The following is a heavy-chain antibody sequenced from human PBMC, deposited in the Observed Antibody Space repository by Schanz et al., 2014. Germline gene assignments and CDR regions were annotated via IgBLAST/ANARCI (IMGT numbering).Heavy chain of an antibody. CDR3: ARHGGYYDVLNSFDI. J-gene: IGHJ5*02. CDR2: VYFSGTT. Sequence: QLQLQESGPGLVKPSETLSLTCTVSGGSISSGESYWGWIRQSPEEGLQYIGGVYFSGTTAYSPSLKGRVTISVDTSKSQFSLMLPSVTAADTAVYFCARHGGYYDVLNSFDIWGQGTLVTVSS. CDR1: GGSISSGESY. D-gene: IGHD3-16*01. V-gene: IGHV4-39*01.